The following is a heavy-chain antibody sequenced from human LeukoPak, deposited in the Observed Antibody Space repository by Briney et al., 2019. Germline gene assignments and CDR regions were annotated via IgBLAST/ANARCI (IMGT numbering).Heavy chain of an antibody. J-gene: IGHJ4*02. CDR2: ISYHGSDK. V-gene: IGHV3-30*03. CDR1: GFTFSSYG. D-gene: IGHD3-10*01. Sequence: PGGSLRLSCVASGFTFSSYGMHWVRQAPGKGVEWVAVISYHGSDKYFADSVKGRFTISRDNSKNTVYLQMNSLRAEDTAVYYCARMAFMDRAYLGFDYWGQGTLVTVSS. CDR3: ARMAFMDRAYLGFDY.